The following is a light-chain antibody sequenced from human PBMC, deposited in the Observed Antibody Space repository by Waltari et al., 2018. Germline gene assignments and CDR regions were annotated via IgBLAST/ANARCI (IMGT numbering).Light chain of an antibody. CDR1: QTVRSY. CDR3: QQRSNWPYT. Sequence: EIVLTQSPATLSLSPGERATLSCRASQTVRSYLAWYQQRPGQTPRLLIFEASSRATGISANFSGSGSGTDFTLTVSNLEPEDFAVYYCQQRSNWPYTFGQGTRVEIK. CDR2: EAS. V-gene: IGKV3-11*01. J-gene: IGKJ2*01.